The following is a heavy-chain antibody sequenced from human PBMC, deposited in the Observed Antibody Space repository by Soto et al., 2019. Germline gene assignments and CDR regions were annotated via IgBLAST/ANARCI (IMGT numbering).Heavy chain of an antibody. CDR2: SA. V-gene: IGHV1-69*01. D-gene: IGHD2-15*01. Sequence: QVQLVQSGAEVKKPGSSVKVSCKASGGTFSIYTISWVRQAPGQGLEWMGGSANSSQKFQGRLTVTADESTSTVYLELSNLTSEDTVVYYSAREGPPDIAWFDPWGQGTLVSVSS. CDR1: GGTFSIYT. J-gene: IGHJ5*02. CDR3: AREGPPDIAWFDP.